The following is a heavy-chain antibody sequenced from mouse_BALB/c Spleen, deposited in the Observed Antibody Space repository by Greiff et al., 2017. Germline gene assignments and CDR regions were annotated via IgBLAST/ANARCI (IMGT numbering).Heavy chain of an antibody. CDR2: IDTSDSYT. D-gene: IGHD2-1*01. J-gene: IGHJ4*01. CDR3: AREGNYYAMDY. V-gene: IGHV1-69*01. CDR1: GYTFTDYW. Sequence: QVQLKQPGAELVMPGASVKMSCKASGYTFTDYWMHWVKQRPGQGLEWIGAIDTSDSYTSYNQKFKGKATLTVDESSSTAYMQLSSLTSEDSAVYYCAREGNYYAMDYWGQGTSVTVSS.